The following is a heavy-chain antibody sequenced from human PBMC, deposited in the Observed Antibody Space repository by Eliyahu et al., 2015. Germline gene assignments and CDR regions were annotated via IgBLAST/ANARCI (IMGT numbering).Heavy chain of an antibody. V-gene: IGHV4-39*07. CDR1: GDSXXXXXYY. CDR3: ASARRVSVTMAGIYYFDF. D-gene: IGHD6-19*01. CDR2: IHFSGST. J-gene: IGHJ4*02. Sequence: QLQLLQSGPGPMKPSETLSLSXTVXGDSXXXXXYYWAWIRQSXGKGLEWLGSIHFSGSTHYNPSLQSRLTMSVDTSKNQFSLTLTSLTATDAAIYYCASARRVSVTMAGIYYFDFWGQGTLVTVSS.